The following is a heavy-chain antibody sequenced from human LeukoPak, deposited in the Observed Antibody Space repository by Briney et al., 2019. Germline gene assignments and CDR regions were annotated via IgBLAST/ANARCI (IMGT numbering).Heavy chain of an antibody. J-gene: IGHJ5*02. D-gene: IGHD5-18*01. CDR1: GGSISSYY. CDR2: IYYSGST. V-gene: IGHV4-59*01. CDR3: ARVPRGGYSYSNWFDP. Sequence: SETLSLTCTVSGGSISSYYWSWIRQPPGKGLEWTGYIYYSGSTNYNPSLKSRVTISVDTSKNQFSLKLSSVTAADTAVYYCARVPRGGYSYSNWFDPWGQGTLVTVSS.